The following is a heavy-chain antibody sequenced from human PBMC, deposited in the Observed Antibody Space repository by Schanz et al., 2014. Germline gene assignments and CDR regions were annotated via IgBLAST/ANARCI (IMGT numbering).Heavy chain of an antibody. CDR3: AMGGYQLHH. J-gene: IGHJ4*02. CDR2: ISCAGSNK. CDR1: GFIVSSTY. Sequence: VQLVESGGDLVQPGGSQRLSCAASGFIVSSTYMTWVRQAPGKGLQWVALISCAGSNKYHAESVKGRFTISRDNAENTLYLQMNSLRVEDTAVYYCAMGGYQLHHWGQGTLVTVSS. V-gene: IGHV3-30-3*01. D-gene: IGHD1-7*01.